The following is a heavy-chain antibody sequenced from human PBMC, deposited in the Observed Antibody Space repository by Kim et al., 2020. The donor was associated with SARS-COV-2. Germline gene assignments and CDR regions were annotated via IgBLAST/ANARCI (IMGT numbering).Heavy chain of an antibody. CDR3: ATFITVSSPGDY. CDR2: IYSGGSST. CDR1: GFTFSSYA. D-gene: IGHD3-10*01. J-gene: IGHJ4*02. Sequence: GGSLRLSCAASGFTFSSYAMSWVRQAPGKGLEWVSVIYSGGSSTYYADSVKGRFTISRDNSKNTLYLQMNSLRAEDTAVYYCATFITVSSPGDYWGQGTLVTVSS. V-gene: IGHV3-23*03.